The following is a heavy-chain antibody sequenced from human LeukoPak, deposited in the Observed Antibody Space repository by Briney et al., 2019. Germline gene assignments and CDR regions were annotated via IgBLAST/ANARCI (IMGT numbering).Heavy chain of an antibody. D-gene: IGHD2-15*01. CDR2: ISSSSSYI. CDR3: ARALVAANFDY. J-gene: IGHJ4*02. Sequence: PGGSLRLSCAASGFTFSSYSMNWVRQAPGKRLEWVSSISSSSSYIYYADSVKGRFTISRDNAKNSLYLQMNSLRAEDTAVYYCARALVAANFDYWGQGTLVTVSS. CDR1: GFTFSSYS. V-gene: IGHV3-21*01.